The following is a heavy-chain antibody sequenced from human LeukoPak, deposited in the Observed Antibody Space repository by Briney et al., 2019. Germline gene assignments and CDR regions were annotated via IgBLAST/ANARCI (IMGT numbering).Heavy chain of an antibody. J-gene: IGHJ4*02. Sequence: PETLSLTCAVSGGSISSRSFYWGWIRQPPGKGLEWIRSISDSGSTYYNPSLKSRVAISVDTSKNQFSLKLSSVTAADTAVYYCARVPRDSGSWYWHPGPDYWGQGTLVTVSS. V-gene: IGHV4-39*07. CDR1: GGSISSRSFY. D-gene: IGHD6-13*01. CDR3: ARVPRDSGSWYWHPGPDY. CDR2: ISDSGST.